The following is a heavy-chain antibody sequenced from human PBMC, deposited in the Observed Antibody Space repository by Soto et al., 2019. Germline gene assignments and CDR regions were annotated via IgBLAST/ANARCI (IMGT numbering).Heavy chain of an antibody. D-gene: IGHD2-15*01. CDR2: IYYSGST. Sequence: SETLSLTCTVSGGSISSGGYYWSWIRQHPGKGLEWIGYIYYSGSTYYNPSLKSRVTISVDTSKNQFSLKLSSVTAADTAVYYCARWTRSVVVVAADAFDIWGQGTMVTVSS. CDR1: GGSISSGGYY. J-gene: IGHJ3*02. CDR3: ARWTRSVVVVAADAFDI. V-gene: IGHV4-31*03.